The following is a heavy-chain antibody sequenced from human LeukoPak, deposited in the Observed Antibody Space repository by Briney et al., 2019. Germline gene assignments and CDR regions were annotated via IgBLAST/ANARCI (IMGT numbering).Heavy chain of an antibody. CDR1: GFTFDDYG. J-gene: IGHJ3*02. D-gene: IGHD1-1*01. Sequence: GGSLRLSCAASGFTFDDYGISWVRQAPGKGLEWVSGINWNGVSTGYADSVKGRFTIPRDNAKNSLYLQMNSLRAEDTALYYCARVRDLRDYWNDGAFDIWGQGTMVTVSS. V-gene: IGHV3-20*04. CDR2: INWNGVST. CDR3: ARVRDLRDYWNDGAFDI.